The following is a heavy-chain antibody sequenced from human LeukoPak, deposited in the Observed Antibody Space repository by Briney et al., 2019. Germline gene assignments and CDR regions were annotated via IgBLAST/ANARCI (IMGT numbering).Heavy chain of an antibody. V-gene: IGHV3-48*01. CDR2: ITSDWNTK. D-gene: IGHD3-16*01. Sequence: PGGSLRLSCAASGFTFSNYGMNWVRQAPGRGLEWVSHITSDWNTKYYADSVKGRFTISRDNAKNSLYLQMNTLRAEDTAVYYCACEMGGDYSGYWGQGTLVTVSS. CDR1: GFTFSNYG. J-gene: IGHJ4*02. CDR3: ACEMGGDYSGY.